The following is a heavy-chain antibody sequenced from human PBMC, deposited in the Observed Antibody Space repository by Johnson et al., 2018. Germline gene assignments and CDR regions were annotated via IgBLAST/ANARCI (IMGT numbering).Heavy chain of an antibody. Sequence: VQLVESGGGLVQPGRSLRLSCVASGFTFGDYVMHWVRQAPGRGLEWVSSIGAVGSPTFYADSVKGRFTISKDNSKNTLSLQMNSLRAEDTAINCCGKVLTFGIDVRDVWGQGTTVTGSS. J-gene: IGHJ6*02. V-gene: IGHV3-23*04. CDR2: IGAVGSPT. CDR3: GKVLTFGIDVRDV. D-gene: IGHD1-14*01. CDR1: GFTFGDYV.